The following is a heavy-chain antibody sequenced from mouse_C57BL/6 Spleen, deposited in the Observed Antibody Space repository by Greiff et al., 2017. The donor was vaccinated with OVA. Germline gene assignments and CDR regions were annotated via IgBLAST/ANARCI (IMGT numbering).Heavy chain of an antibody. D-gene: IGHD1-1*01. Sequence: QVQLQQPGAELVRPGSSVKLSCKASGYTFTSYWMHWVTQRPIQGLEWIGNIDPSDSETHYNQKFKDKATLTVDKSSSTAYMQLSSLTSEDSAVDYCARGTTVVPGAWFAYWGQGTLVTVSA. CDR3: ARGTTVVPGAWFAY. CDR1: GYTFTSYW. V-gene: IGHV1-52*01. CDR2: IDPSDSET. J-gene: IGHJ3*01.